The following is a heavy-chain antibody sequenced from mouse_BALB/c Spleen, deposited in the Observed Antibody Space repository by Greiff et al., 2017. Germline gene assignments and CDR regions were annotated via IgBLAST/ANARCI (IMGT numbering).Heavy chain of an antibody. CDR1: GYSITSDYA. Sequence: EVKLVESGPGLVKPSQSLSLTCTVTGYSITSDYAWNWIRQFPGNKLEWMGYISYSGSTSYNPSLKSRISITRDTSKNQFFLQLNSVTTEDTATYYCARGGVRRTYFDYWGQGTTLTVSS. D-gene: IGHD1-2*01. J-gene: IGHJ2*01. CDR3: ARGGVRRTYFDY. CDR2: ISYSGST. V-gene: IGHV3-2*02.